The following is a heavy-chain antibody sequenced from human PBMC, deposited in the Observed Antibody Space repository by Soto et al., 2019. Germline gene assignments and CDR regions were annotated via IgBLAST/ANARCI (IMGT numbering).Heavy chain of an antibody. CDR2: IKSDGSEK. V-gene: IGHV3-74*01. D-gene: IGHD1-26*01. J-gene: IGHJ4*02. CDR1: GFTSSTYW. CDR3: AREGQTGSSFTY. Sequence: GGSLRLSCAASGFTSSTYWMHWVRQAPGKGLVWVSRIKSDGSEKYYVDSVKGRFTISRDNAKNSLYLQMSSLRAEDTAVFYCAREGQTGSSFTYWGQGTLVTVSS.